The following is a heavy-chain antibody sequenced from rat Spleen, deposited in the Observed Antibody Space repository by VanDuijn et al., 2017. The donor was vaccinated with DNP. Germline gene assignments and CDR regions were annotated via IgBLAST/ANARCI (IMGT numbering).Heavy chain of an antibody. Sequence: EVQLVDSGGGLVQPGRSLKLSCAASGFTFSNYYMAWVRQAPTKGLEWVATINYDGTRTYYRDSLRGRFTISRDNARTILYLQMDSLWSEDTATYYCATHTFTPGITTPFAYWGQGTLVTVSS. D-gene: IGHD1-4*01. V-gene: IGHV5-7*01. J-gene: IGHJ3*01. CDR2: INYDGTRT. CDR1: GFTFSNYY. CDR3: ATHTFTPGITTPFAY.